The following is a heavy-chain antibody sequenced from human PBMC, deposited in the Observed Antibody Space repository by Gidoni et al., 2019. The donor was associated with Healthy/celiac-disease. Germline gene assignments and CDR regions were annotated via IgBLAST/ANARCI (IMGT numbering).Heavy chain of an antibody. V-gene: IGHV1-69*01. CDR2: GIPIFGTA. J-gene: IGHJ3*02. D-gene: IGHD2-2*02. CDR1: GGTFSSYA. CDR3: ARDPRSGIVPAAILSDAFDI. Sequence: QVQLVQSGAEVKKPGSSVKVSCKASGGTFSSYAISWVRQAPGHGLGWMGGGIPIFGTANYAQKFQGRVTITADESTSTAYMELSSLRSEDTAVYYCARDPRSGIVPAAILSDAFDIWGQGTMVTVSS.